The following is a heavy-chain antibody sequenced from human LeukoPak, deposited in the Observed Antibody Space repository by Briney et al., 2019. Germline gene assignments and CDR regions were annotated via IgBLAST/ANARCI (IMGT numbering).Heavy chain of an antibody. CDR1: GASKNTYY. D-gene: IGHD2-8*01. CDR3: ARHGRGYCTNGVCSGLDY. CDR2: VFNSGST. V-gene: IGHV4-59*08. Sequence: SETLSLTCTVSGASKNTYYWSWIRQSPGGGLEWIGYVFNSGSTNYNPSLGSRATISLDTSKNQFSLKLSSVTAADTAVYYCARHGRGYCTNGVCSGLDYWGQGTLVTVSS. J-gene: IGHJ4*02.